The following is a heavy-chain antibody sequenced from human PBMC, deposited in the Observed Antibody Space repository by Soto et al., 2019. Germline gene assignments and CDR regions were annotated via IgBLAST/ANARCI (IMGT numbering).Heavy chain of an antibody. J-gene: IGHJ4*02. CDR2: ISSNGRST. V-gene: IGHV3-64*01. Sequence: EVQLVESGGGLVQPGGSLRLSCATSGFTFSTYAMHWVRQAPGKGLEYVSAISSNGRSTYYANSVKGRFTISTDNSKNTLYLQMDSLRAEDMAVYYCARDRCTNGVCYAPSDYWGQGTLVTVSS. CDR3: ARDRCTNGVCYAPSDY. D-gene: IGHD2-8*01. CDR1: GFTFSTYA.